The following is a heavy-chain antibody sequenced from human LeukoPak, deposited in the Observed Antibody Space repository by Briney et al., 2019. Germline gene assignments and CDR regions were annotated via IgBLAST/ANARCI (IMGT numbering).Heavy chain of an antibody. D-gene: IGHD2-2*01. CDR3: VKEHCSSTSCFYFDY. CDR1: GFTFSNFG. CDR2: ISGNGGST. V-gene: IGHV3-64D*06. J-gene: IGHJ4*02. Sequence: GGSVRLFCSASGFTFSNFGMHWVRQAPGKGLEYVSAISGNGGSTHYADSVKGRFTISRDNSKNTLYLQMTSLKAEDTAVYYCVKEHCSSTSCFYFDYWGQGTLVTVSS.